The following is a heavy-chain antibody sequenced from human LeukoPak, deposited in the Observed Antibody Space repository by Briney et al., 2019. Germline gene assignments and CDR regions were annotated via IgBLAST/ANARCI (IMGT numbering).Heavy chain of an antibody. V-gene: IGHV3-30*18. CDR2: ISYDGSNK. J-gene: IGHJ4*02. CDR3: AEAHDILVYFDY. Sequence: GGSLRLSCAASGFTFSSYSMNWVRQAPGKGLEWVAVISYDGSNKYYADSVKGRFTISRDNSKNTLYLQMNSLRAEDTAVYYCAEAHDILVYFDYWGQGTLVTVSS. D-gene: IGHD3-9*01. CDR1: GFTFSSYS.